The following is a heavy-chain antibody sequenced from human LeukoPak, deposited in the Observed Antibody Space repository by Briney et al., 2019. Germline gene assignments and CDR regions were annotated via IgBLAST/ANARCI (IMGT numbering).Heavy chain of an antibody. CDR1: GFTFSGCG. CDR3: AKDPYSYGSYFDY. V-gene: IGHV3-30*02. Sequence: GGSLRLSCAASGFTFSGCGMHWVRQAPGKGLEWVAFIWYDGRDKYYADSVKGQFTISGDNSKNTLYLQMNSLRAEDTAVYYCAKDPYSYGSYFDYWGQGTLVTVSS. CDR2: IWYDGRDK. D-gene: IGHD5-18*01. J-gene: IGHJ4*02.